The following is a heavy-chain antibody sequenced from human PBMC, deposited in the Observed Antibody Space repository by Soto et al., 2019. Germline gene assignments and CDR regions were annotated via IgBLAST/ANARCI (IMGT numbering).Heavy chain of an antibody. CDR1: GFTFSSYA. J-gene: IGHJ4*02. CDR2: ISYDGSNK. CDR3: AKEKREPPAAFDY. V-gene: IGHV3-30-3*02. Sequence: PGGSLRLSCAASGFTFSSYAMHWVRQAPGKGLEWVAVISYDGSNKYYADSVKGRFTISRDNSKNTLYLQMNSLRAEDTAVYYCAKEKREPPAAFDYWGQGTLVTVSS. D-gene: IGHD6-25*01.